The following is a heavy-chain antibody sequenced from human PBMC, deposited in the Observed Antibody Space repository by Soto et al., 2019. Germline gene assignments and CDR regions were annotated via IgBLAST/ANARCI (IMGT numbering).Heavy chain of an antibody. D-gene: IGHD1-26*01. CDR3: ASTLIRRELVKSHFDY. J-gene: IGHJ4*02. V-gene: IGHV4-39*01. CDR1: GGSISSSSYY. Sequence: SETLSLTCTVSGGSISSSSYYWGWIRQPPGKGLEWIGSIYYSGSTYYNPSLKSRVTISVDTSKNQFSLKLSSVTAADTAVYYCASTLIRRELVKSHFDYWGQGTLVTVSS. CDR2: IYYSGST.